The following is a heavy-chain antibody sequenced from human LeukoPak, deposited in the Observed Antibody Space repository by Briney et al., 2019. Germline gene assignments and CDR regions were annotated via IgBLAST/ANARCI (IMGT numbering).Heavy chain of an antibody. Sequence: GASVKVSFKASGYTFTSYYMHWGRQAPGQGLEWMGIINPSGGSTSYAQKFQGRVTMTRDMSTSTVYMELSSLRSEDTAVYYCAREEVGVTTGKWFDPWGQGTLVTVSS. J-gene: IGHJ5*02. D-gene: IGHD1-26*01. V-gene: IGHV1-46*01. CDR3: AREEVGVTTGKWFDP. CDR2: INPSGGST. CDR1: GYTFTSYY.